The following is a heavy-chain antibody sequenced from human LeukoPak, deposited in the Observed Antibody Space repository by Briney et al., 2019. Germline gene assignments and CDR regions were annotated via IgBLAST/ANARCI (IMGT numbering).Heavy chain of an antibody. CDR3: ASSIVVVPAAILPWFDP. J-gene: IGHJ5*02. Sequence: SETLSLTCTVSGGSFSSSSYYWGWIRQPPGKGLEWIGSIYYSGSTYYDPSLKSRVTISVDTSKNQFSLKLGSVTAADTAVYYCASSIVVVPAAILPWFDPWGQGTLVTVSS. CDR1: GGSFSSSSYY. D-gene: IGHD2-2*02. CDR2: IYYSGST. V-gene: IGHV4-39*07.